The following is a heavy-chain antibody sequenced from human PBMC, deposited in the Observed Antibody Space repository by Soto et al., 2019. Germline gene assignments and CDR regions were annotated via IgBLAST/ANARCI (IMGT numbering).Heavy chain of an antibody. CDR1: GDSISSYY. V-gene: IGHV4-59*08. D-gene: IGHD6-19*01. CDR3: ARRRAVASEPLMDY. J-gene: IGHJ4*02. Sequence: SETLSLTCTVSGDSISSYYWSWIRQPPGKGLEWIGYIYYSGSTNYNPSLKSRVTISVDTSKNQFSLKLTSVTAADTAVYYCARRRAVASEPLMDYWGQGTLVTVSS. CDR2: IYYSGST.